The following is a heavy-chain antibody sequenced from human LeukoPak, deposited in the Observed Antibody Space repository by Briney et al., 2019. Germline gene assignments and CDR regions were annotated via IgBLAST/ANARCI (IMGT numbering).Heavy chain of an antibody. CDR2: ISAYNGNT. J-gene: IGHJ5*02. Sequence: ASVKVSCKASGYTFTSYGISWVRQAPGQGLEWMGWISAYNGNTNYAQKLQGRAIMTTDTSTSTAYMELRSLRSDDTAVYYCARDLPLIVVVPAATKRNWFDPWGQGTLVTVSS. CDR3: ARDLPLIVVVPAATKRNWFDP. V-gene: IGHV1-18*04. CDR1: GYTFTSYG. D-gene: IGHD2-2*01.